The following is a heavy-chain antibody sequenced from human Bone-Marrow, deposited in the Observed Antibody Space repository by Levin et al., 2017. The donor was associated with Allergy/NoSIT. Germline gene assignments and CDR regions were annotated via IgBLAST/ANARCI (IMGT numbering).Heavy chain of an antibody. CDR3: ARDFLPAAIYHYYYPMDV. Sequence: ASVKVSCRASGDTFSNYHIHWVRQAPGQGLEWMGIIKPSGGSTRYAQKFQGRVTVTRDTSTSTIYMELSSLRSEDTAVYYCARDFLPAAIYHYYYPMDVWGQGTTVTVSS. J-gene: IGHJ6*02. CDR1: GDTFSNYH. V-gene: IGHV1-46*01. CDR2: IKPSGGST. D-gene: IGHD2-2*02.